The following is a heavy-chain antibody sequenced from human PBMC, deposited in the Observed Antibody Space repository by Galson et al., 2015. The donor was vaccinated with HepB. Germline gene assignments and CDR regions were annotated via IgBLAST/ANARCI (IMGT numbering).Heavy chain of an antibody. Sequence: SLRLSCAASGFTFSSYAMHWVRQAPGKGLEWVAVISYDGSNKYYADSVKGRFTISRDNSKNTLYLQMNSLRAEDTAVYYCARDRVAYYYDSSGYYPEYWGQGTLVTVSS. CDR1: GFTFSSYA. J-gene: IGHJ4*02. CDR3: ARDRVAYYYDSSGYYPEY. CDR2: ISYDGSNK. D-gene: IGHD3-22*01. V-gene: IGHV3-30-3*01.